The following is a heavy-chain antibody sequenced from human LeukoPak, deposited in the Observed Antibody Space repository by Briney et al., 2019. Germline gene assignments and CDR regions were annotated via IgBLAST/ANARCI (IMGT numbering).Heavy chain of an antibody. CDR2: ISSSLTTV. D-gene: IGHD3-3*01. CDR1: GFTFSDYY. V-gene: IGHV3-11*04. Sequence: GGSLRLSCVASGFTFSDYYLTWIRQTPGKGLEWISSISSSLTTVYYADSVKGRFTISRDNAKNSLYLQMNSLRAEDTAVYYCARETWGVVNSRAYMDVWGKGTTVTVS. CDR3: ARETWGVVNSRAYMDV. J-gene: IGHJ6*03.